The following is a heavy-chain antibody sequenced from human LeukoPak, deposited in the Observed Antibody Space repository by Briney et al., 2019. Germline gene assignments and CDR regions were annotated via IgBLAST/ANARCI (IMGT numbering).Heavy chain of an antibody. CDR1: GFTFSGYW. CDR3: ARDKIVGPTTLDY. D-gene: IGHD1-26*01. V-gene: IGHV3-7*01. J-gene: IGHJ4*02. CDR2: IKQDGSEI. Sequence: GGSLRLSCAASGFTFSGYWMSWVRQTPEKGLEWVANIKQDGSEIYYVDSVKGRFTISRDNAENSLYLQMNSLRADDTAVYYCARDKIVGPTTLDYWGRGTLVTVSS.